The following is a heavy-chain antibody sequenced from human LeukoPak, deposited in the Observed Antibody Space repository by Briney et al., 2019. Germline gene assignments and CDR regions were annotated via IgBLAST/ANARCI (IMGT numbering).Heavy chain of an antibody. CDR1: GASFSGYY. D-gene: IGHD3-3*01. J-gene: IGHJ3*02. Sequence: SETLSLTCAVYGASFSGYYWSWIRHPPGKGLEWIGEVNHSGSTNYNPSLKSRVTISVDTSKNQFSLKLSSVTAADTAVYYCARGTPITIFGVVIIAHDAFDIWGQGTMVTVSS. CDR3: ARGTPITIFGVVIIAHDAFDI. V-gene: IGHV4-34*01. CDR2: VNHSGST.